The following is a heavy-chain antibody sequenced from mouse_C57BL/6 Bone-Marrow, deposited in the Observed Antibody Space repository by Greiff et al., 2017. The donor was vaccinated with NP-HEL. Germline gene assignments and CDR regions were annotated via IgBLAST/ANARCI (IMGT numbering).Heavy chain of an antibody. Sequence: VQLQQSGPELVKPGASVKIPCKASGYTFTDYNMDWVKQSHGKSLEWIGDINPNNGGTIYNQKFKGKATLTVDKSSSTAYMELRSLTSEDTAVYYCARRDIFYYGSSYDAMDYWGQGTSVTVSS. CDR1: GYTFTDYN. D-gene: IGHD1-1*01. CDR3: ARRDIFYYGSSYDAMDY. J-gene: IGHJ4*01. V-gene: IGHV1-18*01. CDR2: INPNNGGT.